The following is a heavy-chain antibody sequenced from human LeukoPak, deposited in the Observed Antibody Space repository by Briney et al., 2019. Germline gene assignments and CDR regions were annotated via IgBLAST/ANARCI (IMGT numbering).Heavy chain of an antibody. Sequence: SETLSLTCTVSGYSISSGYYWGWIRQPPGKGLEWIGSIYHSGSTYYNPSLKSRVTISVDTSKNQFSLKLSSVTAADTAVYYCARRGPGYSSSWYGSGDWYFDLWGRGTLVTVSS. D-gene: IGHD6-13*01. CDR1: GYSISSGYY. J-gene: IGHJ2*01. V-gene: IGHV4-38-2*02. CDR3: ARRGPGYSSSWYGSGDWYFDL. CDR2: IYHSGST.